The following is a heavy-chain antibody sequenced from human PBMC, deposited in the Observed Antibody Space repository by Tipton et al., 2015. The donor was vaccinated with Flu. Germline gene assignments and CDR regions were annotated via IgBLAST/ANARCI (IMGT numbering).Heavy chain of an antibody. D-gene: IGHD2-2*01. J-gene: IGHJ4*02. CDR1: GGSISSYY. V-gene: IGHV4-4*07. Sequence: TLSLTCTVSGGSISSYYWSWIRQPAGKGLEWIGRIYTSGNTNYNPSLKSRVTMSVGTSKNQFSLKLSSVTAADTAVYYCAREIVPAAHYDYWGQGTLVTVSS. CDR3: AREIVPAAHYDY. CDR2: IYTSGNT.